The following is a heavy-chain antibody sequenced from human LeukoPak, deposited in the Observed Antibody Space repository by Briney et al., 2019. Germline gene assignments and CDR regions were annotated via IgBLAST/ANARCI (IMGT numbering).Heavy chain of an antibody. J-gene: IGHJ4*02. CDR2: IYYSGST. CDR1: GGSISSSSYY. D-gene: IGHD5-12*01. Sequence: SETLSLTCTVSGGSISSSSYYWGWIRQPPGKGLEWIGSIYYSGSTYYNPSLKSRVTISVDTSKNQFSLKLSSVTAADTAVYYCARDGGYSGYVGLYYFDYWGQGTLVTVSS. CDR3: ARDGGYSGYVGLYYFDY. V-gene: IGHV4-39*07.